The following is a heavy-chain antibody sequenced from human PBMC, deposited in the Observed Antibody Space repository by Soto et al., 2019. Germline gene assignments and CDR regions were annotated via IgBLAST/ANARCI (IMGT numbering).Heavy chain of an antibody. J-gene: IGHJ5*02. V-gene: IGHV4-39*01. Sequence: SETLSLTCTVSGGSISSSSYYWGWIRQPPGKGLEWIGSIYYSGSTYYNPSLKSRVTISVDTSKNQFSLKLSSVTAADTAVYYCARQGKWAHCSSTSCPLDWFDPWGQETLVTVSS. CDR2: IYYSGST. CDR3: ARQGKWAHCSSTSCPLDWFDP. CDR1: GGSISSSSYY. D-gene: IGHD2-2*01.